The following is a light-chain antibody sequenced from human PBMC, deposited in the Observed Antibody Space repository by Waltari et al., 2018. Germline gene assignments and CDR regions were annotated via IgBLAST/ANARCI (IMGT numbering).Light chain of an antibody. CDR1: SGVNFGTSK. CDR2: YKSDSDK. V-gene: IGLV5-39*01. Sequence: QPVLTQPTSLSASPGASARFTCTLRSGVNFGTSKIFWYQQKPGSLPRYLLTYKSDSDKQQGSGGPRRFSGSKDASTNAGLLLISGLQSEDGADYYCSSWYSGTWVFGGGTKLTVL. J-gene: IGLJ3*02. CDR3: SSWYSGTWV.